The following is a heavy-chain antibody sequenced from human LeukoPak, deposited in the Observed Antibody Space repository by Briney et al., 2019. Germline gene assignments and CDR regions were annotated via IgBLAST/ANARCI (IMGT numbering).Heavy chain of an antibody. CDR2: VSYRGSS. J-gene: IGHJ6*03. CDR3: ARGPYCSGGSCHRQGGYYMDV. CDR1: GDSITSVSYY. Sequence: PSETLSLTCTVSGDSITSVSYYWGWIRQPPGKGLEWLGSVSYRGSSYYNPSLKSRVIISVDTSKNQFSLKLSSVTAADTAVYYCARGPYCSGGSCHRQGGYYMDVWGKGTTVTVSS. V-gene: IGHV4-39*07. D-gene: IGHD2-15*01.